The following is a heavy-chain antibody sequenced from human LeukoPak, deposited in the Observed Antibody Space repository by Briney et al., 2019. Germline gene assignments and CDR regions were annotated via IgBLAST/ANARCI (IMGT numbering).Heavy chain of an antibody. CDR1: GGSISSSSYY. J-gene: IGHJ5*02. D-gene: IGHD3-3*01. CDR2: IYYSGST. Sequence: SETLSLTCTVSGGSISSSSYYWGWIRQPPGKGLEWIGSIYYSGSTYYNPSLKSRVTISVDTSKNQFSLKLSSVTAADTAVYYCARHVLRFLEWLLDPPNWFDPWGQGTLATVSS. V-gene: IGHV4-39*01. CDR3: ARHVLRFLEWLLDPPNWFDP.